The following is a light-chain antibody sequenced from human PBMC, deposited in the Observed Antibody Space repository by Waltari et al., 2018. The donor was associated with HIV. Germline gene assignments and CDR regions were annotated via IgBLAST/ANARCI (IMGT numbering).Light chain of an antibody. Sequence: IVMTQSPDSLPVSLGERATINCRSSRTLYFNSNNQNYLAWYQQKPGQSPKVLIYWASTRASGVPGRFSGSGSGTDLNLTISSLQADDVAVYYCQQYYTIDSTFGGGTKVEIK. V-gene: IGKV4-1*01. J-gene: IGKJ4*01. CDR3: QQYYTIDST. CDR2: WAS. CDR1: RTLYFNSNNQNY.